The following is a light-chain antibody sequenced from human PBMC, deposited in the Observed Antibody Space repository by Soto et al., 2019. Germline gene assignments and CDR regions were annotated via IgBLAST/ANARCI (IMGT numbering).Light chain of an antibody. CDR1: QXXSSW. Sequence: DIQMTXSPXXXXASVGXRVXXXXXASQXXSSWLAWYQQKPGKAPKLLIYAASSLQSGVPSRFSGSGSGTDFTLTISSLQPEDFATYYCQQANSFPYTFGQGTKLEIK. CDR2: AAS. V-gene: IGKV1-12*01. CDR3: QQANSFPYT. J-gene: IGKJ2*01.